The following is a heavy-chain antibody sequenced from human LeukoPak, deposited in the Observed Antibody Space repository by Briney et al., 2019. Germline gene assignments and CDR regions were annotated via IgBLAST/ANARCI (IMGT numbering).Heavy chain of an antibody. CDR2: IIPIFGTA. V-gene: IGHV1-69*13. D-gene: IGHD2-2*01. Sequence: SVKVSCKASGGTFSSYAISWVRQAPGQGLEWMGGIIPIFGTANYAQKFQGRVTITADESTSTAYMELSSLRSEDTAVYYCAKAHCSSTSCYGGWFDPWGQGTLVTVSS. J-gene: IGHJ5*02. CDR3: AKAHCSSTSCYGGWFDP. CDR1: GGTFSSYA.